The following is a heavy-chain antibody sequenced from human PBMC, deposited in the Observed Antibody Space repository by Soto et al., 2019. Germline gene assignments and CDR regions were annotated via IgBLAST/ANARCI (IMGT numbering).Heavy chain of an antibody. V-gene: IGHV4-30-4*01. CDR1: GGSISSGDYY. CDR2: IYYSGST. J-gene: IGHJ6*02. Sequence: SETLSLTCTVSGGSISSGDYYWSWIRQPPGKGLEWIGYIYYSGSTYYNPSLKSRVTISVDTSKNQFSLKLSSVTAADTAVYYCARDQGYSYGSGYYYYYGMDVWGQGTTVT. D-gene: IGHD5-18*01. CDR3: ARDQGYSYGSGYYYYYGMDV.